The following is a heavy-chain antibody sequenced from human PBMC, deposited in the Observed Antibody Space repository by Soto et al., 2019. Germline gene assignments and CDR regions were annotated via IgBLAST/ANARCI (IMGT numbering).Heavy chain of an antibody. CDR1: GYTFTSYA. J-gene: IGHJ3*02. D-gene: IGHD4-17*01. CDR3: ARPHDYGDDDAFDI. Sequence: ASVKVSCKASGYTFTSYAISWVRQAPGQGLEWMGWISAYNGNTNYAQKLQGRVTMTTDTSTSTAYMELRSLRSDDTAVYYCARPHDYGDDDAFDIWGQGTMVTVSS. CDR2: ISAYNGNT. V-gene: IGHV1-18*01.